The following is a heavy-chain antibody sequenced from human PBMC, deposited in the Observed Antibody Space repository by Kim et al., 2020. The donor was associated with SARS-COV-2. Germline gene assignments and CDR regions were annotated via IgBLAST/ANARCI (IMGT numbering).Heavy chain of an antibody. D-gene: IGHD3-3*01. V-gene: IGHV3-23*01. CDR3: AKEGGGYYDFWSGYYLDY. Sequence: GGSLRLSCAASGFTFSSYAMSWVRQAPGKGLEWVSAISGSGGSTYYADSVKGRFTISRDNSKNTLYLQMNSLRAEDTAVYYCAKEGGGYYDFWSGYYLDYWGQGTLVTVSS. CDR1: GFTFSSYA. CDR2: ISGSGGST. J-gene: IGHJ4*02.